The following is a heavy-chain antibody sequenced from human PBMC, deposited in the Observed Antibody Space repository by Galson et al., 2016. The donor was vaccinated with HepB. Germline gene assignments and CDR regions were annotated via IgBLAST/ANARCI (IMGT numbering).Heavy chain of an antibody. CDR3: ARRERGCSGGSCIPYYFDS. CDR2: IYPGDSDT. V-gene: IGHV5-51*01. Sequence: QSGAEVKKTGESLKISCKASGYTFTNYWNGWVRQLPGKGLEWMGNIYPGDSDTRYSPSFQGQVTMSADTSSTTAYLQWSSLKAPDTAMYYRARRERGCSGGSCIPYYFDSWGQGTLVTVSS. D-gene: IGHD2-15*01. CDR1: GYTFTNYW. J-gene: IGHJ4*02.